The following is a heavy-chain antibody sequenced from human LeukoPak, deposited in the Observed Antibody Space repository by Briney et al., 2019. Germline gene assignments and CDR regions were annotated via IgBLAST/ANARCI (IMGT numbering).Heavy chain of an antibody. CDR1: GGSIRSSGYY. V-gene: IGHV4-39*07. Sequence: SETLSLTCTVPGGSIRSSGYYWGWLRQPPGKGLEWIGTIYYSGSTSYNPSLKSRVTMSVDTSKNQFSLKMSSVTAADRAVYYCARGEATYYFEYWSQGTQVTVSS. J-gene: IGHJ4*02. CDR3: ARGEATYYFEY. CDR2: IYYSGST. D-gene: IGHD1-26*01.